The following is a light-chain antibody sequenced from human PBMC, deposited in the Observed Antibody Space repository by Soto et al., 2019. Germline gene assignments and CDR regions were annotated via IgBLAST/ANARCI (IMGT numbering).Light chain of an antibody. CDR3: QQYDNWLPAT. J-gene: IGKJ5*01. CDR2: GAS. Sequence: IVMGQSLDLRGRCPMKRATLSCRASQSVSIDLAWYQQTPGQAPRLLIYGASTSATGIPARFSGSGSGTEFTLTISSLQSEDVAIYYCQQYDNWLPATFGQGTRLEI. CDR1: QSVSID. V-gene: IGKV3-15*01.